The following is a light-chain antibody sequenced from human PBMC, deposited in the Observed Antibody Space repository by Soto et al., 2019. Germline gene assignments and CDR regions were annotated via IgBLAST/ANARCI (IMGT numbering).Light chain of an antibody. CDR3: QQYGSSQWT. J-gene: IGKJ1*01. Sequence: EIVMTQSPVTLSVSPGERATLSCRASQSVSSNLAWYQQKPGQAPSLLIYGAFTRATGIPARFSGTGSGTEFTLTISRLEPEDFAVYYCQQYGSSQWTFGQGTKVDIK. CDR1: QSVSSN. V-gene: IGKV3-15*01. CDR2: GAF.